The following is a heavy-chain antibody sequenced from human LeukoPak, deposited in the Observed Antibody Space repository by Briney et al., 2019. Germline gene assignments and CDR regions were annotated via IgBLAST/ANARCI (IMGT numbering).Heavy chain of an antibody. J-gene: IGHJ5*02. CDR1: GGSISSYY. CDR2: IYYSGST. CDR3: ARTPWKGVVIVPNWFDP. D-gene: IGHD3-3*01. V-gene: IGHV4-59*01. Sequence: SETLSLTCTVSGGSISSYYWSWTRQPPGKGLEWIGYIYYSGSTNYNPSLKSRVTISVDTSKNQFSLKLSSVTAADTAVYYCARTPWKGVVIVPNWFDPWGQGTLVTVSS.